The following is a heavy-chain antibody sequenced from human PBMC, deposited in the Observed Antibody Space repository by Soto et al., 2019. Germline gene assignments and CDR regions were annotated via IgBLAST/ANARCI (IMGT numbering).Heavy chain of an antibody. V-gene: IGHV3-23*01. CDR2: ISSGGDNT. J-gene: IGHJ5*02. Sequence: GGSLRLSCAASGFTFSSYAMSWVRQAPGKGLEWVSVISSGGDNTYYADSVKGRFTISRDNSKNTLYLQVNSLRAEDTAVYYCAKVTYSKGFYPWGQGTLVTVSS. D-gene: IGHD4-4*01. CDR3: AKVTYSKGFYP. CDR1: GFTFSSYA.